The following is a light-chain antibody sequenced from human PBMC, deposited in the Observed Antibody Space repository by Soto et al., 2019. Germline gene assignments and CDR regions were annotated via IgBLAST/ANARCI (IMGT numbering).Light chain of an antibody. V-gene: IGKV3-20*01. J-gene: IGKJ4*01. Sequence: EIVLTQSPGTLSLSPGERATLSCRASQSVSSSYLAWYQQKPGQAPRLLIYGASSRATGIPDRFSGGGSGTDFPLTISRLEPEDFALYYCQHYGSSLLTFGGGTKVEIK. CDR2: GAS. CDR3: QHYGSSLLT. CDR1: QSVSSSY.